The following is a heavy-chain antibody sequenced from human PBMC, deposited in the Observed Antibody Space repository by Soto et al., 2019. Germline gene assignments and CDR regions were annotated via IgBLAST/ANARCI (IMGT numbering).Heavy chain of an antibody. CDR2: IYHSGST. CDR1: GYSISSGYY. J-gene: IGHJ4*02. CDR3: ARWTNYDYFDY. V-gene: IGHV4-38-2*01. Sequence: PSETLSLTCAVSGYSISSGYYWGWIRQPPGKGLEWIGSIYHSGSTYYNPSLKSRVTISVDTSKNQFSLKLSSVTAAGTAVYYCARWTNYDYFDYWGQGTLVTVSS. D-gene: IGHD3-22*01.